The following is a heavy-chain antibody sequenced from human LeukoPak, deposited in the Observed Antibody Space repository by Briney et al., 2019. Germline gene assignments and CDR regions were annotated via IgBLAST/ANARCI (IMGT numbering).Heavy chain of an antibody. CDR3: VTTRQLAVVPRFDP. J-gene: IGHJ5*02. CDR1: GGSFSGYY. Sequence: SETLSLTCAVYGGSFSGYYWSWIRQPPGKGLEWIGEINHSGSTNYNPSLKSRVTISVDTSKNQFSLKLSSVTAADTAVYYCVTTRQLAVVPRFDPWGQGTLVTVSS. CDR2: INHSGST. V-gene: IGHV4-34*01. D-gene: IGHD2-2*01.